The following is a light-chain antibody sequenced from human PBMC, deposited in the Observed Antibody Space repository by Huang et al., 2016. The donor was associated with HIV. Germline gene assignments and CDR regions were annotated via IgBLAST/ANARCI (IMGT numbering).Light chain of an antibody. CDR1: QSVNSNY. V-gene: IGKV3-20*01. Sequence: EIVLTQSPGTLSLSPGERATLSCRASQSVNSNYLAGYQQKPGQAPRRLIYGTSSRATGIPDRFSGSGSGTDFTLTITRLEPEDFAVYYCQQFGTSPWTFGQGTKVDIK. CDR2: GTS. CDR3: QQFGTSPWT. J-gene: IGKJ1*01.